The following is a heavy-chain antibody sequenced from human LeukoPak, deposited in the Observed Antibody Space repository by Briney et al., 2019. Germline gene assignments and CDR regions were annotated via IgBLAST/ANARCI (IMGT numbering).Heavy chain of an antibody. CDR1: GYTFTSYD. D-gene: IGHD2-2*02. CDR2: MNPNSGNT. Sequence: ASVKVSCKASGYTFTSYDINWVRQATGQGLEWMGWMNPNSGNTGYAQKFQGRVTITRNTSISTAYMELSSLRSEDTAVYYCARGWRWCSSTSCYTDAFDIWGQGTMVTVSS. V-gene: IGHV1-8*03. J-gene: IGHJ3*02. CDR3: ARGWRWCSSTSCYTDAFDI.